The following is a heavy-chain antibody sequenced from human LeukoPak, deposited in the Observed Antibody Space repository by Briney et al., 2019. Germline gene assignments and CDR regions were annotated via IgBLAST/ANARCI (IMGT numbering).Heavy chain of an antibody. CDR3: VRGRQFLRFFDH. CDR1: GGSFSGYY. CDR2: INHSGSS. J-gene: IGHJ4*02. D-gene: IGHD3-3*01. V-gene: IGHV4-34*01. Sequence: SETLSLTCAVYGGSFSGYYWTWIRQSPEKGLEWIGEINHSGSSKFNPSFKSRGTLSVDTSKNQFHLELTSVTATDTGVYYCVRGRQFLRFFDHWGQGTLVTVSS.